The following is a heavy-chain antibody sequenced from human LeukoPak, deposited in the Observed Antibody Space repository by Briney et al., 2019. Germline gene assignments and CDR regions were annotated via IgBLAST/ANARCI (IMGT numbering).Heavy chain of an antibody. CDR2: IYYSGST. V-gene: IGHV4-59*08. J-gene: IGHJ4*02. CDR1: GGSISTYY. Sequence: SETLSLTCTVSGGSISTYYWSWIRQPPGKGLEWIGYIYYSGSTNYNPSLKSRVTISVDTSKNQFSLKLSSVTAADTAVYYCTRTDSASSIDYWGQGTLVTVSA. D-gene: IGHD1-26*01. CDR3: TRTDSASSIDY.